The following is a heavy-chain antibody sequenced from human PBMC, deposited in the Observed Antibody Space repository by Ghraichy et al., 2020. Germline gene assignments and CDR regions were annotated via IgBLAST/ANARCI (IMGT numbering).Heavy chain of an antibody. Sequence: SETLSLTCAVYGGSFSGYYWSWIRQPPGKGLEWIGEINHSGSTNYNPSLKSRVTISVDTSKNQFSLKLSSVTAADTAVYYCARGLRVGAIWGQGTLVTVSS. D-gene: IGHD1-26*01. J-gene: IGHJ4*02. CDR2: INHSGST. V-gene: IGHV4-34*01. CDR3: ARGLRVGAI. CDR1: GGSFSGYY.